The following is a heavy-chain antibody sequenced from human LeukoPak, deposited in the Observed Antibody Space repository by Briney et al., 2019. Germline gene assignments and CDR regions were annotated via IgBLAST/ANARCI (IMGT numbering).Heavy chain of an antibody. J-gene: IGHJ6*02. V-gene: IGHV1-69*04. CDR1: GGTFSSYA. D-gene: IGHD5-18*01. CDR3: AREQYGYNLYYYYGMDV. Sequence: GASVKVSCKASGGTFSSYAISWVRQAPGQGLEWMGRIIPILGIANYAQKFQGRVTITADKSTSTAYMELSSLRSEDTAVYYCAREQYGYNLYYYYGMDVWGQGTTVTVSS. CDR2: IIPILGIA.